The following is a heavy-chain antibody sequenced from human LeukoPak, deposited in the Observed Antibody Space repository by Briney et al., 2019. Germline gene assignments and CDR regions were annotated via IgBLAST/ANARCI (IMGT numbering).Heavy chain of an antibody. V-gene: IGHV4-59*12. J-gene: IGHJ4*02. CDR2: IYYSGST. Sequence: SETLSLTCTVSGGSISSYYWSWIRQPPGKGLEWIGYIYYSGSTNYNPSLKSRVTISVDTSKNQFSLKLSSVTAADTAVYYCARGRRYYDSSGYSATDLDYWGQGTLVTVSS. CDR3: ARGRRYYDSSGYSATDLDY. D-gene: IGHD3-22*01. CDR1: GGSISSYY.